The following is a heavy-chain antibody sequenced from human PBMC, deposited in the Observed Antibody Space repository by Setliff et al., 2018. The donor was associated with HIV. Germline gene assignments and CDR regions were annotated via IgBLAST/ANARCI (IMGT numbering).Heavy chain of an antibody. D-gene: IGHD2-21*01. J-gene: IGHJ4*02. Sequence: PGGSLRLSCAASGFTFSNYVINWVRRAPGKGLEWISGISGSGVNSYYADSVKGRFTISRDNSKNTVYLQMNSLRAEDTAVYYCARDPYWLEGYFDYWGPGTLVTVSS. CDR2: ISGSGVNS. CDR3: ARDPYWLEGYFDY. CDR1: GFTFSNYV. V-gene: IGHV3-23*01.